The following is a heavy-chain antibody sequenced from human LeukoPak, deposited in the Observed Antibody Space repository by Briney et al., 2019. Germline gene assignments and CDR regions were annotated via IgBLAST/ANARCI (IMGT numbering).Heavy chain of an antibody. J-gene: IGHJ4*02. CDR3: ARRGYSSGWNRFDY. CDR2: ISSSSRTI. D-gene: IGHD6-25*01. Sequence: GGSLRLSCAASGFTFSRYSMNWVRQAPGKGLEWVSYISSSSRTIHYADSVKGRFTISRDNAKNSLYLQMNSLRAEDTAVYYCARRGYSSGWNRFDYWDQGTLVTVSS. CDR1: GFTFSRYS. V-gene: IGHV3-48*01.